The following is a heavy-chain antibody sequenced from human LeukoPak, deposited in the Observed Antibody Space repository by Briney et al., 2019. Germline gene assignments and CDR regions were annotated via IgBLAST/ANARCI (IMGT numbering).Heavy chain of an antibody. CDR2: ISGSGGST. CDR3: AKSGTGSLMYFDY. J-gene: IGHJ4*02. Sequence: ETLSLTCTVSGGSISSGSYYWSWVRQAPGKGLEWVSAISGSGGSTYYADSVKGRFTISRDNSKNTLYLQMDSLRAEDTAVYYCAKSGTGSLMYFDYWGQGTLVTVSS. CDR1: GGSISSGSYY. V-gene: IGHV3-23*01. D-gene: IGHD7-27*01.